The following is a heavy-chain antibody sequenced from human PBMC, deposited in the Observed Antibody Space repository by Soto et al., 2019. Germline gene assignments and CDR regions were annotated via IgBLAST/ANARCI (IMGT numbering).Heavy chain of an antibody. D-gene: IGHD3-3*01. J-gene: IGHJ2*01. V-gene: IGHV1-58*01. Sequence: QMQLVQSGPEVKKPGTSVKVSCKASGFTFTSSAVQWVRQARGQRLEWIGWIVVGSGNTNYAQKFQERVTITRDMSTSTAYMELSSLRSEDTAVYYCAADPRRDWSGFGYFDLWGRGTLVTVSS. CDR2: IVVGSGNT. CDR1: GFTFTSSA. CDR3: AADPRRDWSGFGYFDL.